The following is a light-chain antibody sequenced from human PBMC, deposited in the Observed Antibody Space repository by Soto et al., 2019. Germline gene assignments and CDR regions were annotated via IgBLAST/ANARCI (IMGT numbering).Light chain of an antibody. Sequence: QSVLTQPPSASGTPGQRITISCSGSSSNIGSDYVYWYHQLPGAAPKLLIDRNNQRPSGVPDRFSGSKSGTSASLAISGLRSEDESDYYCAAWDDSLRAVVFGGGTKLTVL. CDR1: SSNIGSDY. CDR3: AAWDDSLRAVV. V-gene: IGLV1-47*01. CDR2: RNN. J-gene: IGLJ2*01.